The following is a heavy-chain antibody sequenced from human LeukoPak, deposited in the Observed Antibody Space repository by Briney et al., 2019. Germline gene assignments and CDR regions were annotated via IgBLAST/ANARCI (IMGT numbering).Heavy chain of an antibody. J-gene: IGHJ4*02. Sequence: PGRSLTLSCAASGFPFSPDWMSWVRQAPGKGLEWVAMIKKSGSETHYVDSVKGRFTISRDSARNSLYLQMSSLKADDTAVYYCASLDTAAIRTGGYWGQGTLVTVSS. CDR2: IKKSGSET. CDR1: GFPFSPDW. CDR3: ASLDTAAIRTGGY. D-gene: IGHD5-18*01. V-gene: IGHV3-7*01.